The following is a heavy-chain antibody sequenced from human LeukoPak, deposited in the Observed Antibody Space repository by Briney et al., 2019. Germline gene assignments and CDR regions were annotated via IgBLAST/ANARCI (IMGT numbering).Heavy chain of an antibody. CDR3: ARTTEGYCRGRSCYSYYYYMDV. Sequence: SETLSLTCAVYDGSFSAYYWSWIRQPPGKGLEWIGEINHSGSTNYNPSLKSRVTISVDTSKNQFSLKLSSVTAADTAVYYCARTTEGYCRGRSCYSYYYYMDVWGKGTTVTVSS. D-gene: IGHD2-15*01. CDR2: INHSGST. V-gene: IGHV4-34*01. CDR1: DGSFSAYY. J-gene: IGHJ6*03.